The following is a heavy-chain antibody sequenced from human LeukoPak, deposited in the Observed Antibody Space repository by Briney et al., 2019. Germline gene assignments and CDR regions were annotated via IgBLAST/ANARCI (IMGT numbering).Heavy chain of an antibody. J-gene: IGHJ4*02. CDR2: IIADFDTT. Sequence: GGSLRLSCAASGFTFRSYAMSWVRQAPGKGLEWVSGIIADFDTTYYADSVRGRFTISRDHSKDTLYLQMNSLRAEDTAIYYCAKALRYCSSTSCYHYYFDYWGQGTLVTVSS. V-gene: IGHV3-23*01. CDR3: AKALRYCSSTSCYHYYFDY. D-gene: IGHD2-2*01. CDR1: GFTFRSYA.